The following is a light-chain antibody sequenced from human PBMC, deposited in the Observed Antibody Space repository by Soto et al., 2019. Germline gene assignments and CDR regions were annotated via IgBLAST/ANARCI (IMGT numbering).Light chain of an antibody. V-gene: IGLV2-14*01. CDR1: SSDVGGYNY. CDR3: SSFRSGSTL. CDR2: EVS. Sequence: QSVLTQPPSASGSPGQSVAISCTGTSSDVGGYNYVSWYQHHPGKGPKLVIYEVSKRPSGVSNRFSGPKSGNTASLTISGLQAEDEADYYCSSFRSGSTLFGTGTKVTVL. J-gene: IGLJ1*01.